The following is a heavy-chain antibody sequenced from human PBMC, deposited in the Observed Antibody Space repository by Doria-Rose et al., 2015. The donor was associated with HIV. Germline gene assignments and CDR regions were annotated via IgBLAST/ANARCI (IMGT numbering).Heavy chain of an antibody. CDR1: GFTFSSHR. V-gene: IGHV3-21*01. CDR3: ATGVTLDY. Sequence: VQLQELGGGLVRPGGSLRLSCATSGFTFSSHRINWVRQAPGKGLEWVSSISSTSAYVTDADSVRGRFTISRDNARNSLYLQMDSLRAEDTAIYYCATGVTLDYWGQGTLVTVSS. J-gene: IGHJ4*02. D-gene: IGHD3-10*01. CDR2: ISSTSAYV.